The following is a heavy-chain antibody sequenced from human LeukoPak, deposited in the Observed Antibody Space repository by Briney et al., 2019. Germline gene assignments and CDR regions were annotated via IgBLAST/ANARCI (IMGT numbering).Heavy chain of an antibody. D-gene: IGHD2-15*01. CDR3: ARGRCCSGGSCYSGWFDP. J-gene: IGHJ5*02. CDR2: MNPNSGNT. Sequence: ASVKVSCKASGYTFTSYDINWVRQATGQGLEWMGWMNPNSGNTGYAQKFQGRVTMTRNTSISTAYMELSSLRSEDTAVYYCARGRCCSGGSCYSGWFDPWGQGTLVTVSS. V-gene: IGHV1-8*01. CDR1: GYTFTSYD.